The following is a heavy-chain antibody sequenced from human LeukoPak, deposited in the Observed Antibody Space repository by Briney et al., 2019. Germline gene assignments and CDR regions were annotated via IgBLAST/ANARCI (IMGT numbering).Heavy chain of an antibody. V-gene: IGHV3-9*01. J-gene: IGHJ5*02. D-gene: IGHD3-22*01. CDR1: GFTFDHYA. Sequence: GGSLRLSCAASGFTFDHYAMHWVRQAPGKGLEWVAGINWNSGTVGYADSVKGRFTISRDNAKNSLYLEMKSLRTEDTAFYYXXXXQRLNYDSGVFGPWGQGTLVTVSS. CDR3: XXXQRLNYDSGVFGP. CDR2: INWNSGTV.